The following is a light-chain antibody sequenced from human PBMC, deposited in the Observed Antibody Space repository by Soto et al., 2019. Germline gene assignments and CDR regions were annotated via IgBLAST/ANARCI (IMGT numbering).Light chain of an antibody. V-gene: IGKV1-27*01. Sequence: DIQMTQSPTSLSASVGDRVTITCRASQDIRNFVAWYQQKPGKAPKLLIYAASTLQSGVPSRFSVSGSGTDFTLTSNSLQPEDVATYSCQKYSSVPVFGPGTKVEIK. J-gene: IGKJ3*01. CDR3: QKYSSVPV. CDR2: AAS. CDR1: QDIRNF.